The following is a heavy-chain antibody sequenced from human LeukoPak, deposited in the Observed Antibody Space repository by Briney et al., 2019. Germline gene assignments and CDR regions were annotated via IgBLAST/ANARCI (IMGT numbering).Heavy chain of an antibody. D-gene: IGHD3-22*01. J-gene: IGHJ3*02. V-gene: IGHV1-2*02. CDR2: INPNSGGT. CDR1: GYTFTGYY. CDR3: ARAMYYYDSSGYYFLDAFDT. Sequence: ASVKVSCKASGYTFTGYYMHWVRQAPGQGLEWMGWINPNSGGTNYAQKFQGRVTMTRDTSISTAYMELSRLRSDDTAVYYCARAMYYYDSSGYYFLDAFDTWGQGTMVTVSS.